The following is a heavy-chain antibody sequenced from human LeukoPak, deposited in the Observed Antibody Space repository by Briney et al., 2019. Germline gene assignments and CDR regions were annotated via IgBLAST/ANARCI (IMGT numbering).Heavy chain of an antibody. Sequence: PGGSLRLSCAASGFTLSNFWMHWVRQAPGKGLVWVSRINGDGGSRNSADSVKGRFTISRDRAKNTVYLQMDRLRAQNTPVYSFANASPHRIAAGGDYWGERALFTVSS. CDR1: GFTLSNFW. CDR2: INGDGGSR. J-gene: IGHJ4*02. CDR3: ANASPHRIAAGGDY. D-gene: IGHD6-13*01. V-gene: IGHV3-74*01.